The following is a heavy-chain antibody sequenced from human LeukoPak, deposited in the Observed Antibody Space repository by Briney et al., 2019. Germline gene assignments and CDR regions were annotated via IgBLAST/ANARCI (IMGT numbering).Heavy chain of an antibody. J-gene: IGHJ4*02. Sequence: PSETLSLTFIVSGGSISNDSWSWIRQPPGKRLEWIGYMYNSGSTNYNPSLASRVTFSVDTSENQFSLKLSSVTAADTAVYYCARRYYDILTGYIRFDYWGQGILVTVSS. V-gene: IGHV4-59*08. CDR2: MYNSGST. CDR1: GGSISNDS. D-gene: IGHD3-9*01. CDR3: ARRYYDILTGYIRFDY.